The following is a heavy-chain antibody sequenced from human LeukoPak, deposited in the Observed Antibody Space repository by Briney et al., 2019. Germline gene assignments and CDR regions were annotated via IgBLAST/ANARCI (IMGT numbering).Heavy chain of an antibody. V-gene: IGHV3-30*02. Sequence: GGSLRLSCAASGFTFSSYGMHWVRQAPGKGLEWVTFIRYDGSNKYYADSVKGRFTISRDNSKNTLYLQMNSLRADDTAVYYCAKDREAAYCSSTSCYREDFDCWGQGTLVTVSS. CDR2: IRYDGSNK. J-gene: IGHJ4*02. D-gene: IGHD2-2*02. CDR1: GFTFSSYG. CDR3: AKDREAAYCSSTSCYREDFDC.